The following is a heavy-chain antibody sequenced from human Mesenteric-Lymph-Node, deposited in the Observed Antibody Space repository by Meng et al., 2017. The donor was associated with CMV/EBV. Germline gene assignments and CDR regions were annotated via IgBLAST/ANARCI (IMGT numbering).Heavy chain of an antibody. CDR1: GGSFSGYY. J-gene: IGHJ4*02. V-gene: IGHV4-34*01. CDR3: ARGSSYDILTGYFDY. Sequence: QVTLHTWGAGRLKPSDTRSVTAAVYGGSFSGYYWNWIRQSPEKGLEWIGEINHSGSTTYNPSFTSRIIISVDTSTSQISLNMSSVTAADTAVYYCARGSSYDILTGYFDYWGQGALVTVSS. D-gene: IGHD3-9*01. CDR2: INHSGST.